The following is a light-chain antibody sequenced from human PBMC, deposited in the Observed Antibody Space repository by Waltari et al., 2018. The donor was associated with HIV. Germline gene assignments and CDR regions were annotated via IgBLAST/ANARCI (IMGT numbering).Light chain of an antibody. V-gene: IGKV3-15*01. CDR3: QHYNKWPWT. CDR2: GAS. CDR1: QSVSSN. Sequence: EIVMTQSPATLSVSQGERATLSCRASQSVSSNLAWYQQKPGQAPRLLIYGASTRATGIPARFSGSGSGTEFTLTISSLQSEDFAVYYCQHYNKWPWTFGQGTKVEIK. J-gene: IGKJ1*01.